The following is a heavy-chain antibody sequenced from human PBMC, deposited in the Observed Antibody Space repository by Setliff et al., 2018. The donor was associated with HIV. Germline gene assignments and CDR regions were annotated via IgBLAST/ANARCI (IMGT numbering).Heavy chain of an antibody. V-gene: IGHV1-69*05. CDR3: ARGGGALRNDAFDI. CDR2: IIPIFCTA. CDR1: GGTFSSYA. D-gene: IGHD3-3*01. Sequence: SVKGSCKASGGTFSSYAISWVRQAPGQGLEWMGGIIPIFCTANYAQKFQGRVTITTDEYTSTAYMELRSLRSEETAVYYCARGGGALRNDAFDIWGQGTMVTVSS. J-gene: IGHJ3*02.